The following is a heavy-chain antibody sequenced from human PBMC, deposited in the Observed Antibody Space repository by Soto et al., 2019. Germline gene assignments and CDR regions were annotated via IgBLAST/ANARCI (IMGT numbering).Heavy chain of an antibody. D-gene: IGHD4-17*01. J-gene: IGHJ4*02. V-gene: IGHV1-2*02. Sequence: GASVKVSCKASGYTFSDYYLHWVRQAPGQGLEWMGWISPNSGATEYAPKFQGRVTMTTDTSISTAFLKLASLRPDDTAIYYCAHAGDYDLLSFDHWGPGTLVTVSS. CDR2: ISPNSGAT. CDR1: GYTFSDYY. CDR3: AHAGDYDLLSFDH.